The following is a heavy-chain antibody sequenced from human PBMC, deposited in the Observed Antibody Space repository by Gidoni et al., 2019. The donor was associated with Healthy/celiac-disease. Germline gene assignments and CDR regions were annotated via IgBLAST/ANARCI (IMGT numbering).Heavy chain of an antibody. J-gene: IGHJ4*02. CDR3: ASGGYYYDSSGYYPDY. D-gene: IGHD3-22*01. CDR1: GGSISSSSYY. CDR2: IYYSGST. V-gene: IGHV4-39*01. Sequence: QLQLQESGPGLVKPSETLSLTCTVSGGSISSSSYYWGWIRQPPGKGLEWIGSIYYSGSTYYNPSLKSRVTISVDTSKNQFSLKLSSVTAADTAVYYGASGGYYYDSSGYYPDYWGQGTLVTVSS.